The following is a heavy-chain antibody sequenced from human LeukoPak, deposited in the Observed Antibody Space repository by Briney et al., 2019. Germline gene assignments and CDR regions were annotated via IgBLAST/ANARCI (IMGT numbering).Heavy chain of an antibody. D-gene: IGHD6-6*01. V-gene: IGHV1-69*06. CDR1: GGTFSSYA. CDR3: ARDGSSSNDY. Sequence: SVKVSCKASGGTFSSYAISWVRQAPGQGLEWMGRIIPIFGTASYAQKFQGRVTITADKSTSTAYMELSSLRSEDTAVYYCARDGSSSNDYWGQGTLVTVSS. CDR2: IIPIFGTA. J-gene: IGHJ4*02.